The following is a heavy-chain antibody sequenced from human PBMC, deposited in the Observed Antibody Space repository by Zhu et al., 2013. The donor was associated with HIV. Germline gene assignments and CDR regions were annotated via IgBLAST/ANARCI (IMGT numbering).Heavy chain of an antibody. CDR3: ARGPSYFFDSSGPYYYYGMHV. CDR2: ISAYNGNT. Sequence: QVHLVQSGAEVKKPGASVKVSCKASGYTFTNYGIGWVRQAPGQGLEWMGWISAYNGNTHYAQKLQGRVTMTTDTSTSTAYMELSSLRSEDTAVYYCARGPSYFFDSSGPYYYYGMHVWGQGTAVSVSS. D-gene: IGHD3-22*01. J-gene: IGHJ6*02. CDR1: GYTFTNYG. V-gene: IGHV1-18*01.